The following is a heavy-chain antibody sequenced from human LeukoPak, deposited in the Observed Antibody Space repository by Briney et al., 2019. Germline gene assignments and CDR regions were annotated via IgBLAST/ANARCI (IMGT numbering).Heavy chain of an antibody. J-gene: IGHJ4*02. D-gene: IGHD3-16*02. CDR1: GFTFSNAW. V-gene: IGHV3-15*04. CDR3: TTGFAPYYDYVWGSYRHDY. CDR2: IESKTDGGTT. Sequence: GGSLRLSCAASGFTFSNAWMSWVRQAPGKGLGWVGRIESKTDGGTTDYAAPVKGRFTISRDDSKNTLYLQMNSLKTEDTAVYYCTTGFAPYYDYVWGSYRHDYWGQGTLVTVSS.